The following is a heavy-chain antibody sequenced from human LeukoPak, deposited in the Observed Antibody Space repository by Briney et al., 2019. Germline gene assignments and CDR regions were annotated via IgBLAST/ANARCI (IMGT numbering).Heavy chain of an antibody. CDR3: ARHGLDYYDSSGYYFLDY. Sequence: PSETLSLTCTVSGGSISSSSYYWGWIRQPPGKGLEWTGSIYYSGSTYYNPSLKSRVTISVDTSKNQFSLKLSSVTAADTAVYYCARHGLDYYDSSGYYFLDYWGQGTLVTVSS. CDR2: IYYSGST. D-gene: IGHD3-22*01. J-gene: IGHJ4*02. V-gene: IGHV4-39*01. CDR1: GGSISSSSYY.